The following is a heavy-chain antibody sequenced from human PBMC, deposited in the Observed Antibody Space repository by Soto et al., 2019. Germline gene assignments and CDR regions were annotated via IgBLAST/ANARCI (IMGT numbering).Heavy chain of an antibody. J-gene: IGHJ4*02. V-gene: IGHV3-23*01. CDR1: GFTFSSYA. D-gene: IGHD3-22*01. Sequence: VGSLRLSCAASGFTFSSYAMNWVRQAPGKGLEWVSGSSGSGGQTDYADSVKGRFTISRDSSKNTLYLHMNSLRVEDTALYYCAKDPYVDYYDSSHYYFPFFDDWGQGTQVTVS. CDR3: AKDPYVDYYDSSHYYFPFFDD. CDR2: SSGSGGQT.